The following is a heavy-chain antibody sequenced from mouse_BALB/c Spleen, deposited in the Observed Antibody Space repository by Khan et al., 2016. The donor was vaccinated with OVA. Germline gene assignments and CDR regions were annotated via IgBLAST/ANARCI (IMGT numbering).Heavy chain of an antibody. CDR3: ASHLTGSFAY. CDR2: INSDGYYT. J-gene: IGHJ3*01. V-gene: IGHV5-6*01. Sequence: EVQLQESGGDLMKPGGSLKLSRAASGFTFSTYGMSWVRQTPDKRLEWVATINSDGYYTYYPDSVQGRFTISRNNAKNTLYLQMSSLKSEDTAMYYCASHLTGSFAYWGQGTLVTVSA. CDR1: GFTFSTYG. D-gene: IGHD4-1*01.